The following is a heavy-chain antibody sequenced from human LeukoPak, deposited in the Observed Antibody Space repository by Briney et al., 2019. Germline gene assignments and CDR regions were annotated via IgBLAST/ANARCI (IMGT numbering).Heavy chain of an antibody. J-gene: IGHJ4*02. D-gene: IGHD3-22*01. Sequence: PGGSLRLSCAASGFTFSSYAMSWVRQAPGKGLEWVSAISGSGGSTYYADSVKGRFTISRDNSKNTLYLQMNSLRAEDTAVYYCTLSSGYYFYFDYWGQGTLVTASS. V-gene: IGHV3-23*01. CDR1: GFTFSSYA. CDR2: ISGSGGST. CDR3: TLSSGYYFYFDY.